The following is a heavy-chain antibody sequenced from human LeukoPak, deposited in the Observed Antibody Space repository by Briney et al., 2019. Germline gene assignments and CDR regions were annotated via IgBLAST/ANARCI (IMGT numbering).Heavy chain of an antibody. CDR3: ARDVVADYDFWSGLSMCCVDE. D-gene: IGHD3-3*01. CDR1: GYTFTSYG. J-gene: IGHJ4*02. V-gene: IGHV1-18*01. Sequence: ASVKVSCKASGYTFTSYGISWVRQAPGQGLEWMGGISAYDGNTNYAQNLQGRVTITTDTSTGTAYMELRSLRLDDTAVSYCARDVVADYDFWSGLSMCCVDEWGQGRKVTVSS. CDR2: ISAYDGNT.